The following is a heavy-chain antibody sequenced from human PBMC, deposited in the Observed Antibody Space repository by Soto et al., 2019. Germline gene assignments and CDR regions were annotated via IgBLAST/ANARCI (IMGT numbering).Heavy chain of an antibody. CDR3: ALGYSYAPFDP. J-gene: IGHJ5*02. V-gene: IGHV3-23*01. Sequence: EVQLLESGGGLVQPGGSLRLSCAASGFTFSSYAMSWVRQAPGKGLECVSSVSGNGDSTYYADSVKGRFTIARDNSKNTLYLQMNSLRAEDTAVYYCALGYSYAPFDPWGQGTLVTVSS. CDR1: GFTFSSYA. D-gene: IGHD5-18*01. CDR2: VSGNGDST.